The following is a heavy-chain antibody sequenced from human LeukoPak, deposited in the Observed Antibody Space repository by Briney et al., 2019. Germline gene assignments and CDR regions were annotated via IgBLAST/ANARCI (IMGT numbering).Heavy chain of an antibody. CDR1: GYTFTSYG. CDR3: ARDFYGGNSAEYFQH. J-gene: IGHJ1*01. CDR2: ISAYSGDT. D-gene: IGHD4-23*01. Sequence: ASVKVSCKASGYTFTSYGISWVRQAPGQGLEWMGWISAYSGDTNYAQKFQGRATMTTDTSTSTAYMELRSLRSDDTAVYYCARDFYGGNSAEYFQHWGRGTLVTVSS. V-gene: IGHV1-18*01.